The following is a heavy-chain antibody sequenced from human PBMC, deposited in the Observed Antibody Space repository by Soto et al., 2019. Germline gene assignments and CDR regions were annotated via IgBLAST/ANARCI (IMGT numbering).Heavy chain of an antibody. D-gene: IGHD6-13*01. Sequence: GESLKISCKGSGYSVTRYWIGWVRQMPGKGLEWMGIIYPGDSDTRYSPSFQGQVTISADKSISTAYLQWSSLKASDTAMYYCARPRSSSRNYYGMDVWGQGTTVTVSS. CDR3: ARPRSSSRNYYGMDV. CDR2: IYPGDSDT. V-gene: IGHV5-51*01. CDR1: GYSVTRYW. J-gene: IGHJ6*02.